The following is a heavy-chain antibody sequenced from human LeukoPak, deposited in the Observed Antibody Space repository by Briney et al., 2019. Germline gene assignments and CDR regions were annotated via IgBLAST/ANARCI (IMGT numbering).Heavy chain of an antibody. D-gene: IGHD6-13*01. CDR1: GYTFTSYD. CDR3: ARAKAAAATGDY. V-gene: IGHV1-8*01. CDR2: MNPNSGNT. Sequence: ASVKVSCKASGYTFTSYDINWVRQATGQGLEWMGWMNPNSGNTGYAQKFQGRVTMTRNTSISTAYMELSSLRSEDTAVYYCARAKAAAATGDYWGQGTLVTVSS. J-gene: IGHJ4*02.